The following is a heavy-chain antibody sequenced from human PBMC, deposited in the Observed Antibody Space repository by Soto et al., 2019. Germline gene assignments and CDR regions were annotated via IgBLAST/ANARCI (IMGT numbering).Heavy chain of an antibody. CDR3: ARRVRASCCQACNWFDP. CDR1: GASIRSTDYY. D-gene: IGHD2-2*01. CDR2: VYYTGST. Sequence: SETLSLTCTVSGASIRSTDYYWRWIRQAPGKGLEGIGYVYYTGSTYYNPSLKSRVTISVDTSKNQFSLKLSSVTAADTAVYYCARRVRASCCQACNWFDPWGQGTLVTVSS. V-gene: IGHV4-30-4*01. J-gene: IGHJ5*02.